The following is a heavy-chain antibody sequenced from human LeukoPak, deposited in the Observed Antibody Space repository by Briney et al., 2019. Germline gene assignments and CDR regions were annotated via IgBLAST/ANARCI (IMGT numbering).Heavy chain of an antibody. Sequence: PGGSLRLSCTASGFTFGDYAMSWVRQAPGKGLEWVSAISGSGGSTYYADSVKGRFTISRDNSKNTLYLQMNSLRAEDTAVYYCAKVGQPHRHYNWFDPWGQGTLVTVSS. CDR1: GFTFGDYA. V-gene: IGHV3-23*01. CDR2: ISGSGGST. CDR3: AKVGQPHRHYNWFDP. J-gene: IGHJ5*02.